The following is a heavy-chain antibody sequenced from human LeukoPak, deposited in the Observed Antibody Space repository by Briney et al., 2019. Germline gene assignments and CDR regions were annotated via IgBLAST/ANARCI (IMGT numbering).Heavy chain of an antibody. Sequence: PGGSLRLSCAASGFTFSSYAMSWVRQAPGKGLEWVSAISGSGGSTYYADSVKGRFTISRDNSKNTLYLQMNSLRAEDTAVYYCAKNSITIFGVVTELDYWGQGTLVTLSS. CDR2: ISGSGGST. CDR3: AKNSITIFGVVTELDY. CDR1: GFTFSSYA. J-gene: IGHJ4*02. V-gene: IGHV3-23*01. D-gene: IGHD3-3*01.